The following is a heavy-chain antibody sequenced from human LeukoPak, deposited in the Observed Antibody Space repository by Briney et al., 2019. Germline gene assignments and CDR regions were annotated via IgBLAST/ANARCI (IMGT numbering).Heavy chain of an antibody. V-gene: IGHV4-39*01. CDR3: ARGLNWFDP. Sequence: SETLSLTCTVSGGSISSSSDYWGWIRQPPGKGLEWIGSIYYSGSTYYNPSLKSRVTISIDTSKNQFSLKLSSVTAADTAVYYCARGLNWFDPWGEDTGVTVSS. D-gene: IGHD6-19*01. CDR1: GGSISSSSDY. CDR2: IYYSGST. J-gene: IGHJ5*02.